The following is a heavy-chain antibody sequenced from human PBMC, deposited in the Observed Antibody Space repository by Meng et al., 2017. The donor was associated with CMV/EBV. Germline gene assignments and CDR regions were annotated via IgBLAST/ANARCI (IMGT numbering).Heavy chain of an antibody. D-gene: IGHD3-22*01. CDR1: GFTFSSYW. V-gene: IGHV3-7*01. CDR3: ARAPTYYYDSSGYYGLGFDY. J-gene: IGHJ4*02. CDR2: IKQDGSEK. Sequence: GESLKISCAASGFTFSSYWMSWVRQAPGKGLEWVANIKQDGSEKYYVDSVKGRFTISRDNAKNSLYLQMNSLSAEDTAVYYCARAPTYYYDSSGYYGLGFDYWGQGTLVTVSS.